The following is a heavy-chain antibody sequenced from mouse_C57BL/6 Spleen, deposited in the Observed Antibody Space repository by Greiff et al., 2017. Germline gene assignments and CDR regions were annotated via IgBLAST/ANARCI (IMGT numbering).Heavy chain of an antibody. V-gene: IGHV1-52*01. CDR3: ARQRLEGAMDD. J-gene: IGHJ4*01. CDR1: GYTFTSYW. CDR2: IDPSDSET. D-gene: IGHD4-1*01. Sequence: QVQLQQPGAELVRPGSSVKLSCKASGYTFTSYWMHWVKQRPIQGLEWIGNIDPSDSETHYNQKFKDKAPLSVDKSSSTAYMQLSSLTSEDSAVYYCARQRLEGAMDDWGQGTSVTVSS.